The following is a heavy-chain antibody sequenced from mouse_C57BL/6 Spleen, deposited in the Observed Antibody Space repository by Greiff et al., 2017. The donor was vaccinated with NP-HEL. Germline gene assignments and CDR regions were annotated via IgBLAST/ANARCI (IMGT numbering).Heavy chain of an antibody. D-gene: IGHD2-4*01. CDR1: GYTFTSYW. CDR3: AREGGYDYDALDY. CDR2: IDPNSGGT. V-gene: IGHV1-72*01. Sequence: QVQLKQPGAELVKPGASVKLSCKASGYTFTSYWMHWVKQRPGRGLEWIGRIDPNSGGTKYNEKFKSKATLTVDKPSSTAYMQLSSLTSEDSAVYYCAREGGYDYDALDYWGQGTSVTVSS. J-gene: IGHJ4*01.